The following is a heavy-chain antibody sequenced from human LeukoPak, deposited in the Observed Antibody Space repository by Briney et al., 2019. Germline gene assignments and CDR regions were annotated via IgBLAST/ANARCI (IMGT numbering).Heavy chain of an antibody. CDR3: AVGGLWFGELPRYYYYYGMDV. CDR2: IYYSGST. J-gene: IGHJ6*02. V-gene: IGHV4-30-4*01. D-gene: IGHD3-10*01. CDR1: GGSISSGDYY. Sequence: SETLSLTCTVSGGSISSGDYYWSWIRQPPGKGLEWIGYIYYSGSTYYNPSLRSRVTISVDTSKNQFSLKLSSVTAADTAVYYCAVGGLWFGELPRYYYYYGMDVWGQGTTVTVSS.